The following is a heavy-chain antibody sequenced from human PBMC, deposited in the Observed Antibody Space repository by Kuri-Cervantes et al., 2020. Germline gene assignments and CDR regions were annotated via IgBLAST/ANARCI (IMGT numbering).Heavy chain of an antibody. D-gene: IGHD3-10*01. J-gene: IGHJ6*03. CDR2: ISGAGNGI. CDR3: AKDHQSYTNNYDSMDV. Sequence: GESLKISCAASGFTFNNYAMTWVRRAPGRGLEWVSAISGAGNGIYYRDPVEGRFTISRDNSKNTLYLQMNSLRAEDTAIYYCAKDHQSYTNNYDSMDVWGKGTTVTVSS. V-gene: IGHV3-23*01. CDR1: GFTFNNYA.